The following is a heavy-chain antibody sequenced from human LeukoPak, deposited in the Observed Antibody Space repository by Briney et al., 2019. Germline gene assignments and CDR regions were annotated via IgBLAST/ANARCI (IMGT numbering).Heavy chain of an antibody. J-gene: IGHJ4*02. CDR1: GGSISSYY. V-gene: IGHV4-59*01. CDR3: ARGSGSPQRFDY. D-gene: IGHD3-10*01. Sequence: SETLSLTCTVSGGSISSYYWSWIRQPPGKGLEWIGYIYYSGGTNYNPSLKSQVTISVDTSKNQFSLKLSSVTAADTAVYYCARGSGSPQRFDYWGQGTLVTVSS. CDR2: IYYSGGT.